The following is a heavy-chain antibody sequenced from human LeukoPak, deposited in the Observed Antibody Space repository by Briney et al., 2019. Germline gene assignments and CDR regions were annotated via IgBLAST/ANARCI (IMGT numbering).Heavy chain of an antibody. D-gene: IGHD4-23*01. CDR3: AKEGGNTLCFDY. CDR1: GLTVSSNY. Sequence: GGSLRLSCAASGLTVSSNYMTWVRQAPGKGLEWVSVIYSGDTTYYADSVKGRFTNSRDNSKNTLYLQMNSLRAEDTAVYYCAKEGGNTLCFDYWGQGTLVTVSS. V-gene: IGHV3-53*01. CDR2: IYSGDTT. J-gene: IGHJ4*02.